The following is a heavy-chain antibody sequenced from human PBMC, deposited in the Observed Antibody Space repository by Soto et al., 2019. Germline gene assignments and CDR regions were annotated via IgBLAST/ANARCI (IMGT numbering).Heavy chain of an antibody. D-gene: IGHD3-3*01. Sequence: LSLTCTVSGDSINDYYWSWIRQPAGKGLEWIGRIYTSGTTNNNPSLKSRVTMSVDTSKNQFSLKLSSVTAADTAAYYCAREYSCNFWSGYCNGMDVWGQGTTVTVSS. V-gene: IGHV4-4*07. J-gene: IGHJ6*02. CDR3: AREYSCNFWSGYCNGMDV. CDR1: GDSINDYY. CDR2: IYTSGTT.